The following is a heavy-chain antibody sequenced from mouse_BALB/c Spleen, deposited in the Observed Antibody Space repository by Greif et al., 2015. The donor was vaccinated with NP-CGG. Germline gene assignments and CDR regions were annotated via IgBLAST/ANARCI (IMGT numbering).Heavy chain of an antibody. J-gene: IGHJ4*01. CDR3: TRDAMDY. CDR2: IFPGNLNT. Sequence: VKLVESGPELVKPGASVRIPCKASGYTFTSYYIHWVKQRPGQGLEWIGWIFPGNLNTKYNENFKGKATLTADKSSSTVYMQLSSLTSEDSAVYFCTRDAMDYWGQGTSVTVSS. V-gene: IGHV1S56*01. CDR1: GYTFTSYY.